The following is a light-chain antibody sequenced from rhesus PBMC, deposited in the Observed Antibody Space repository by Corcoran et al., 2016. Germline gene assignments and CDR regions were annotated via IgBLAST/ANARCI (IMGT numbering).Light chain of an antibody. CDR3: QQYKSYPLT. J-gene: IGKJ4*01. CDR1: QGISSY. CDR2: VET. Sequence: DIQMTQSPSSLSASVGDTVTITCRASQGISSYLNWFQQKPGKTPKLLIYVETTLHSGVPSRFSGRGAGKDVTLTSSSLQPEDCATYYCQQYKSYPLTFGGGTKVEIK. V-gene: IGKV1-28*02.